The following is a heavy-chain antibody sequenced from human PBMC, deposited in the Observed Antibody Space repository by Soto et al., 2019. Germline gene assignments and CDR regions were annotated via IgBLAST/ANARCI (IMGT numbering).Heavy chain of an antibody. CDR1: GFTFSSYA. J-gene: IGHJ1*01. CDR3: AKDVHYDIVTGIEYFHH. Sequence: PGGSLRLSCAASGFTFSSYAMSWVRRAPGKGLEWVSGISGRCRITKYADSVKGRFVISRDNFKNTLFLQMNSLRAEDTAVYYCAKDVHYDIVTGIEYFHHWAQGTLVTVSS. V-gene: IGHV3-23*01. CDR2: ISGRCRIT. D-gene: IGHD3-9*01.